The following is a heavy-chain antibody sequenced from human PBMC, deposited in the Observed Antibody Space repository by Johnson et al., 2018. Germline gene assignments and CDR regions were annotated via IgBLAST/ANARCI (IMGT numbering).Heavy chain of an antibody. CDR3: RRWAGNTDI. CDR1: GIILNIYD. J-gene: IGHJ3*02. Sequence: EVQLVESGGALVQPGESLRLSCTASGIILNIYDIHWIRPAAGKGLEWLSYISKSGDSIYYADSREGRFTVSTDTAKNSVILQMNSLRDEDTAVYYCRRWAGNTDIWGQGTMVTVSS. V-gene: IGHV3-48*02. D-gene: IGHD2/OR15-2a*01. CDR2: ISKSGDSI.